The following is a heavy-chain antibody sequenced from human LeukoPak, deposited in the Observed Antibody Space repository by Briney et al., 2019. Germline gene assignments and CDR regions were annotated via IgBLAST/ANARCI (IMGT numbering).Heavy chain of an antibody. CDR3: KRWEGEGGGDFFDY. CDR2: IRSKVNNYAT. CDR1: GFTFGGSS. V-gene: IGHV3-73*01. J-gene: IGHJ4*02. D-gene: IGHD1-26*01. Sequence: GGSLKLSCAASGFTFGGSSMHWVRQASGKGLEWVGRIRSKVNNYATAYAASGKGRFTISRDDSKNTAYMQMNSLKTEETAVYFCKRWEGEGGGDFFDYWGQGTLVSVSS.